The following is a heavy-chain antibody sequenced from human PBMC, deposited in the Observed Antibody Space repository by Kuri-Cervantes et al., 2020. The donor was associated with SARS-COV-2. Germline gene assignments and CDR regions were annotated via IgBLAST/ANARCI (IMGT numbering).Heavy chain of an antibody. CDR3: ARAVLGVVAYFDY. D-gene: IGHD3-3*01. Sequence: LSLTCAASGFTFSSYAMSWVRQAPGKGLEWVSAISGSGGSTYYADSVKGRFTISRDNAKNSLYLQMNSLRAEDTAVYYCARAVLGVVAYFDYWGQGTLVTVSS. CDR2: ISGSGGST. J-gene: IGHJ4*02. V-gene: IGHV3-23*01. CDR1: GFTFSSYA.